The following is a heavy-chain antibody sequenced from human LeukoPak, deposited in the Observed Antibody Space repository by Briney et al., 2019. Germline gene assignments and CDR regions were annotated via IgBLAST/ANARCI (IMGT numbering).Heavy chain of an antibody. J-gene: IGHJ4*02. V-gene: IGHV4-34*01. CDR2: INHSGST. D-gene: IGHD5-24*01. CDR3: ASRKLDGYNMNDY. Sequence: SETLSLTCAVYGGSFSGYYWSWIRQPPGKGLEWIGEINHSGSTNYNPSLKSRVTISVDTSKNQFSLKLSSVTAADTAVYYCASRKLDGYNMNDYWGQGTLVTVSS. CDR1: GGSFSGYY.